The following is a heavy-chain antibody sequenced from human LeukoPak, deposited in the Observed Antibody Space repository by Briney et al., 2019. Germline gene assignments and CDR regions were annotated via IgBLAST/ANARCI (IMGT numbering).Heavy chain of an antibody. V-gene: IGHV4-59*12. CDR1: GGSISSYY. CDR3: ARGQLLLLGFYYMDV. J-gene: IGHJ6*03. D-gene: IGHD2-2*01. Sequence: ASETLSLTCTVSGGSISSYYWSWIRQPPGRGLEWIGYIYYSGSTNYNPSLKSRVTMSVDTSKNQFSLKLSSVTAADTAVYYCARGQLLLLGFYYMDVWGKGTTVTISS. CDR2: IYYSGST.